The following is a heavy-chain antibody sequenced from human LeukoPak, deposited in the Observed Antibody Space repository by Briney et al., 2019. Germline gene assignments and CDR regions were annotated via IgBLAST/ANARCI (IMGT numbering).Heavy chain of an antibody. V-gene: IGHV3-21*01. J-gene: IGHJ4*02. CDR1: GFTFSSYS. CDR3: ARDHRDGQIDY. Sequence: GGSLRLSCAASGFTFSSYSMNWVRQAPGKGLEWVASISSSSSYIYYADSVKGRFTISRDNAKNSLYLQMNSLRAEDTAVYYCARDHRDGQIDYWGQGTLVTVSS. CDR2: ISSSSSYI.